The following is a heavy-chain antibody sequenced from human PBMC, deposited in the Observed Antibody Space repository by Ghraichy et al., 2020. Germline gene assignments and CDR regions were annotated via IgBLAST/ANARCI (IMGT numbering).Heavy chain of an antibody. V-gene: IGHV3-23*01. CDR3: TKLGPYYFDY. CDR1: GFTFSNSG. CDR2: ISAGGAT. J-gene: IGHJ4*02. Sequence: GESLNISCAASGFTFSNSGMNWVRQAPGKGLEWVSAISAGGATYYADSVKGRFTISRDNSKNTLYLQMNSLRAEDTAVYYCTKLGPYYFDYWGQGTLVTVSS.